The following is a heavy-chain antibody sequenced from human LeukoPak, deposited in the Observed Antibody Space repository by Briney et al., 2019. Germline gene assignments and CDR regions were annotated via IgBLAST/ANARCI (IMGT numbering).Heavy chain of an antibody. Sequence: GGSLRLSCAASGVTFSRYWMHWVRQAPGKGLVWVSRINNDGSRTTYADAVKGRFTISRDNAKNTLYLQMNSLSADDTAVYYCVREPYCSGGSCYTSGFDCWGQGTLVTVSS. D-gene: IGHD2-15*01. J-gene: IGHJ4*02. CDR1: GVTFSRYW. V-gene: IGHV3-74*01. CDR3: VREPYCSGGSCYTSGFDC. CDR2: INNDGSRT.